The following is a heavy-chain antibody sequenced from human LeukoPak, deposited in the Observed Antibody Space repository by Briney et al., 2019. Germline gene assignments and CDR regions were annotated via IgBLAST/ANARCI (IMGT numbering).Heavy chain of an antibody. V-gene: IGHV3-11*01. CDR1: GSTFSDYQ. J-gene: IGHJ3*02. CDR3: ARDEYYYGSGADI. D-gene: IGHD3-10*01. CDR2: ISSSGGTI. Sequence: GGSLRLSCAASGSTFSDYQMNWIRQAPGKGLEWVSYISSSGGTISYADSVKGRFTISRDNAKNSLYLQMNSLRAEDTAVYYCARDEYYYGSGADIWGQGTMVTVSS.